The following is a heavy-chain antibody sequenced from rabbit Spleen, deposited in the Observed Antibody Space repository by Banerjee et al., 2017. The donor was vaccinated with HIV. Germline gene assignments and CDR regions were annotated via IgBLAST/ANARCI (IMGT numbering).Heavy chain of an antibody. J-gene: IGHJ3*01. D-gene: IGHD6-1*01. CDR2: IYTGSGDT. CDR3: ARGWNYGSRLNI. Sequence: QEQLVESGGGLVQPEGSLTLTCKASGFSFSNTYWLCWVRQAPGKGLEWIGCIYTGSGDTAYASWAKGRFTISKPSSTTVTLKMTSLTAADTATYFCARGWNYGSRLNIWGPGTLVTVS. V-gene: IGHV1S45*01. CDR1: GFSFSNTYW.